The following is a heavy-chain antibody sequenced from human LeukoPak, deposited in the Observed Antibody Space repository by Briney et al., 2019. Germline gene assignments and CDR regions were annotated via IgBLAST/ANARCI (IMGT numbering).Heavy chain of an antibody. D-gene: IGHD6-13*01. V-gene: IGHV3-30-3*01. CDR2: ISYDGGNK. CDR3: ARETYVSSSWYGALDY. J-gene: IGHJ4*02. CDR1: GFTFSSYA. Sequence: GRSLRLSCAASGFTFSSYAMHWVRQAPGKGLEWVAVISYDGGNKYYADSVKGRFTISRDNSKNTLYLQMNSLRAEDTAVYYCARETYVSSSWYGALDYWGQGTLVTVSS.